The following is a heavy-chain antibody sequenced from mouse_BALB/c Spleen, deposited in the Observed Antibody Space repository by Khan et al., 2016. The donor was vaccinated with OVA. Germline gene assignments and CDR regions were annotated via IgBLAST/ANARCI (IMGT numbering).Heavy chain of an antibody. D-gene: IGHD2-14*01. CDR3: ERGGAYYRSDGWFSY. CDR2: INPSNGYT. Sequence: QVQLQQPGAELARPGASVKMSCKASGYTFTTYTMHWVKQRPGQGLEWIGYINPSNGYTNYNPKFKDKSTLTADKSSSTAYLQLSSLTSDYSADYYCERGGAYYRSDGWFSYWGQGTLVTVAA. CDR1: GYTFTTYT. J-gene: IGHJ3*01. V-gene: IGHV1-4*01.